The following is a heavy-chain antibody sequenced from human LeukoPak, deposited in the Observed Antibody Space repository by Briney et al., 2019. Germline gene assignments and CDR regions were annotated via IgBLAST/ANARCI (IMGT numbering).Heavy chain of an antibody. CDR2: IYTDGRT. V-gene: IGHV3-53*01. CDR1: GFTFSSYG. Sequence: GGSLRLSCAASGFTFSSYGMSWVRQAPGKGLECVSVIYTDGRTYYADSVKGRFTISRDDSKNTLSLQMDSLRAEDTAVYYCARDRAAADPWGQGTLVTVSS. CDR3: ARDRAAADP. J-gene: IGHJ5*02. D-gene: IGHD6-13*01.